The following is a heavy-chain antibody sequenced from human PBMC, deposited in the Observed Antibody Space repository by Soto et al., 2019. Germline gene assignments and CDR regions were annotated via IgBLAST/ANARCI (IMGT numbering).Heavy chain of an antibody. V-gene: IGHV3-74*01. Sequence: EVQLVESGGGLVQPGGSLRLSCAASGFTFSNYWMDWVRQAPGKGLVWVSRIKRDGSSISYADSVKGRVTSSRDNAKKTLYLQMNSLRAEDTAVYYCARDGGRGGDLDYWGQGTLVTVSS. J-gene: IGHJ4*02. CDR3: ARDGGRGGDLDY. CDR1: GFTFSNYW. CDR2: IKRDGSSI. D-gene: IGHD2-21*02.